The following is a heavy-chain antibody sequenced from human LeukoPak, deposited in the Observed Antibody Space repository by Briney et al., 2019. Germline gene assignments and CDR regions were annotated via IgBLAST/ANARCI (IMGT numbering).Heavy chain of an antibody. J-gene: IGHJ5*02. CDR3: ARVELIVALPTSFDP. CDR2: IYFNGNI. V-gene: IGHV4-39*07. Sequence: SETLSLTCAVSGGSIRSNNHYWGWIRQPPGKGLEWIGNIYFNGNIAYNPSLQSRVTISVDTSKNQFSLRLNSVTSADTAMYYCARVELIVALPTSFDPWGQGTLVTVSS. CDR1: GGSIRSNNHY. D-gene: IGHD5-12*01.